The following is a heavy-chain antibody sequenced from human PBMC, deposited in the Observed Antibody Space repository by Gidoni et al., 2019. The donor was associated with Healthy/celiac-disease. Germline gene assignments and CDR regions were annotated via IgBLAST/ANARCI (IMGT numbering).Heavy chain of an antibody. J-gene: IGHJ4*02. Sequence: EVQLVESGGGLVQPGGSLRLSCAASGFTFSSYSLNWVRQAPGKGLEWVSYISSSSSTIYYADSGKGRFTISRDNAKNSLYLQMNSLRDEDTAVYYCATRYKVGAPQRNYFDYWGQGTLVTVSS. V-gene: IGHV3-48*02. D-gene: IGHD1-26*01. CDR1: GFTFSSYS. CDR2: ISSSSSTI. CDR3: ATRYKVGAPQRNYFDY.